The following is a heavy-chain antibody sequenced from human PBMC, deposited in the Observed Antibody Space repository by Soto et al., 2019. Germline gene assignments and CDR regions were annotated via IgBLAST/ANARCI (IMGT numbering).Heavy chain of an antibody. Sequence: VQLLESGGGLVQPGGSLRLSCAASGLTFTSYAMSWVRQAQGKGLEWVSAISGSGGSTYYADSVKGRFTISRDNSKNTLYLQMNSLRAEDTAVYYCAKARSLRFLELVDYWGQGTLVTVSS. CDR1: GLTFTSYA. CDR2: ISGSGGST. V-gene: IGHV3-23*01. D-gene: IGHD3-3*01. CDR3: AKARSLRFLELVDY. J-gene: IGHJ4*02.